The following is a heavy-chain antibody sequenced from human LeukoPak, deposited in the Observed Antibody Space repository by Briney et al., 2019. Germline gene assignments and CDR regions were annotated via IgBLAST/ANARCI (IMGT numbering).Heavy chain of an antibody. V-gene: IGHV3-23*01. CDR3: AKDFNDLYYYYGMDV. Sequence: PGGSLRLSCAGSGFTFSSYAMSWVRQAPGKGLEWVSAISGSGGSTYYADSVKGRFTISRDNSKNTLYLQMNSLRAEDTAVYYCAKDFNDLYYYYGMDVWGQGTTVTVSS. CDR2: ISGSGGST. D-gene: IGHD1-1*01. CDR1: GFTFSSYA. J-gene: IGHJ6*02.